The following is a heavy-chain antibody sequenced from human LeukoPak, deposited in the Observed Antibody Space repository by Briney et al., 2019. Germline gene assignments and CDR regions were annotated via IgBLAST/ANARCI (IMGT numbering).Heavy chain of an antibody. V-gene: IGHV4-4*02. Sequence: SETLSLTCAVSGGSITTTNWWSWVRQPPGKGLEWIGEVHLNGATNYNPSLESRYSMSIDKSNNHLSLEVTSVTAADTAMYYCTRESGAFSPFGFWGQGTLVTVSS. D-gene: IGHD1-26*01. CDR1: GGSITTTNW. CDR2: VHLNGAT. J-gene: IGHJ4*02. CDR3: TRESGAFSPFGF.